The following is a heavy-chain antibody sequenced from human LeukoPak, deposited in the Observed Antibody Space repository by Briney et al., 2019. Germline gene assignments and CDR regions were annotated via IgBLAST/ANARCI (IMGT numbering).Heavy chain of an antibody. Sequence: GGSLRLSCAASGFTFSSYWMSWVRQAPGKGLEWVANIKQDGSEKYYVDSVKGRFTISRDNAKNSLYLQMNNLRAEDTAVYYCARDFADYYDSSGYYGYWGQGTLVTVSS. CDR3: ARDFADYYDSSGYYGY. V-gene: IGHV3-7*01. D-gene: IGHD3-22*01. J-gene: IGHJ4*02. CDR1: GFTFSSYW. CDR2: IKQDGSEK.